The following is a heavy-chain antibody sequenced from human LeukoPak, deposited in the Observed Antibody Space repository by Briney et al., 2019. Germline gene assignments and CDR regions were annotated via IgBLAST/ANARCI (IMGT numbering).Heavy chain of an antibody. D-gene: IGHD3-16*02. CDR3: ARGMGYDYVWGSYRYELFDP. J-gene: IGHJ5*02. V-gene: IGHV1-8*01. Sequence: GASVKVSFKASGYTFTSYDINWVRQATGQGLEWMGWMNPNSGNTGYAQKFQGRVTMTRNTSISTAYMELSSLRSEDTAVYYCARGMGYDYVWGSYRYELFDPWGQGTLVTVSS. CDR2: MNPNSGNT. CDR1: GYTFTSYD.